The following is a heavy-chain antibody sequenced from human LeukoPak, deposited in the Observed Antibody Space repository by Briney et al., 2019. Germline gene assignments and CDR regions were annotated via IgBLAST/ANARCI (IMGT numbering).Heavy chain of an antibody. CDR1: GFILSNNY. J-gene: IGHJ4*02. Sequence: GGSLRLSCAASGFILSNNYMNWVRQTPGKGLEWVSVIYSGGSTYYADSVRGRFTISRDISKNTLYLQMNRLRAEDTAVYYCARGSGYIIDYWGQGTLVTVSS. D-gene: IGHD3-22*01. CDR3: ARGSGYIIDY. V-gene: IGHV3-53*01. CDR2: IYSGGST.